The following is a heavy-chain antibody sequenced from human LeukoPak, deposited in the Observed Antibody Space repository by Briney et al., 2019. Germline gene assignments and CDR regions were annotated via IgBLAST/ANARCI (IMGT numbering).Heavy chain of an antibody. Sequence: AAVKVSCKFSGYTLTELSMHLVRQPPGKGLEGMGGFDPEDGDTIYAQKFQGRVTMTEDTSTDTAYNELSSLSSEDTDVYYCATDLGSVGYWGQGTLVTVSS. CDR3: ATDLGSVGY. CDR2: FDPEDGDT. V-gene: IGHV1-24*01. J-gene: IGHJ4*02. D-gene: IGHD3-16*01. CDR1: GYTLTELS.